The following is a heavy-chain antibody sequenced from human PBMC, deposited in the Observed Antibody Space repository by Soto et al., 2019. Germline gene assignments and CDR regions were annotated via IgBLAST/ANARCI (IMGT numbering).Heavy chain of an antibody. CDR1: GYTFTSYG. Sequence: GASVKVSCKASGYTFTSYGISWVRQAPGQGLEWMGWISAYNGNTNYAQKLQGRVTMTTDTSTSTAYMELRSLRSDDTAVYYCARVVLMVYATMEFDPWGQGTLVTVSS. V-gene: IGHV1-18*01. D-gene: IGHD2-8*01. J-gene: IGHJ5*02. CDR2: ISAYNGNT. CDR3: ARVVLMVYATMEFDP.